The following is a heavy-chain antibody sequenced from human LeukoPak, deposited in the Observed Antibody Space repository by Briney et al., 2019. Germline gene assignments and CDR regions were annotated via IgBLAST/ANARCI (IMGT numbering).Heavy chain of an antibody. CDR2: IFYSGST. J-gene: IGHJ4*02. CDR1: GDSISNSSYY. D-gene: IGHD1-26*01. CDR3: LTYSGTYYVDY. V-gene: IGHV4-39*01. Sequence: PSETLSLTCTVSGDSISNSSYYWGWIRQPPGKGLEWIGNIFYSGSTYYNPSLKSRLTISVDTSKNQFSLKLSSVTAADTAVCFCLTYSGTYYVDYWGQGTLVTVSS.